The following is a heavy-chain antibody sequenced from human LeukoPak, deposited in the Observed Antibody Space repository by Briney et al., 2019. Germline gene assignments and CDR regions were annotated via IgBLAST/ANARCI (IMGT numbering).Heavy chain of an antibody. D-gene: IGHD6-19*01. CDR2: INHSGST. V-gene: IGHV4-34*01. J-gene: IGHJ6*03. CDR1: GGSFSGYY. CDR3: GGLYYYYYYMDV. Sequence: SETLSLTCAVYGGSFSGYYWSWIRQPPGKGLEWIGEINHSGSTNYNPSLKSRVTISVDTSKNQFSLKLSSVTAADTAVYYCGGLYYYYYYMDVWGKGTTVTVSS.